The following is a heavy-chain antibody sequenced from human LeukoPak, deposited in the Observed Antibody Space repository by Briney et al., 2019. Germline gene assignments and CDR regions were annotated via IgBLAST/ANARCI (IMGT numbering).Heavy chain of an antibody. V-gene: IGHV1-8*01. CDR3: ARDYGGNSGWFDP. D-gene: IGHD4-23*01. Sequence: ASVKVSCKASGYTFTSYDINWVRQAPGQGLEWMGWMSPNSGNTGYAQKFQGRVTMTRNTSISTAYMELSSLRSEDTAMYYCARDYGGNSGWFDPWGQGTLVTVSS. CDR2: MSPNSGNT. CDR1: GYTFTSYD. J-gene: IGHJ5*02.